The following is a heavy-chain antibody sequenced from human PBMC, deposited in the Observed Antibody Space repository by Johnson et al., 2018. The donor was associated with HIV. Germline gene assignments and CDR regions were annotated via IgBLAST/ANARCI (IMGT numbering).Heavy chain of an antibody. J-gene: IGHJ3*02. CDR2: IYSGGST. V-gene: IGHV3-66*04. CDR1: GFTFDDYG. D-gene: IGHD7-27*01. CDR3: ARQLATGDDAVDI. Sequence: VQLVESGGGVVRPGGSLRLSCAASGFTFDDYGMSWVRQAPGKGLEWVSVIYSGGSTYYADSVKGRFTISRDNSKNTLSLQMNSLRAEDMAVYYCARQLATGDDAVDIWGQGTMVTVSS.